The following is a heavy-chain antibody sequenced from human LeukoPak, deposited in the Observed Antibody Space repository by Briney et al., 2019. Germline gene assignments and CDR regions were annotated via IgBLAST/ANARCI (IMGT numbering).Heavy chain of an antibody. CDR3: ARREGTAYSSSWYPFDL. J-gene: IGHJ4*02. V-gene: IGHV5-51*01. CDR2: IYPGDSDT. CDR1: EYTLTNYW. Sequence: GESLKISCKASEYTLTNYWIAWVRQLPGKGLEYMGIIYPGDSDTRYTPSFQGQVTISADKSIRTAYLQWSSLKASDTAIYYCARREGTAYSSSWYPFDLWGQGTMVTVSS. D-gene: IGHD6-13*01.